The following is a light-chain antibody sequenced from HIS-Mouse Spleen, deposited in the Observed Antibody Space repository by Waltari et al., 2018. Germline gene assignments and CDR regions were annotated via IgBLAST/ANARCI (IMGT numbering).Light chain of an antibody. CDR2: EGS. CDR3: CSYAGSSTFEV. V-gene: IGLV2-23*03. Sequence: QSALTQPASVSGSPGQSITISCTGTSSDVGSYNLVSWYQQHTGKAPKLMIYEGSKRPSGVSTRFSGSKSGNTASLTISGLQAEDEADYYCCSYAGSSTFEVFGGGTKLTVL. CDR1: SSDVGSYNL. J-gene: IGLJ2*01.